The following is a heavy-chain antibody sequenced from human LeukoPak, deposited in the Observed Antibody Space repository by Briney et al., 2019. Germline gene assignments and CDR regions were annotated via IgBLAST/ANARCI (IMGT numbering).Heavy chain of an antibody. J-gene: IGHJ4*02. Sequence: GGSLRLSCAASGFTFTGYAMGWVRQVPGKGLEWVSAISGSGGSTYYADSGKGRFTISRDNSKNTLYLQMSSLRAEDTAVYYCARGHTTPVRFDYWGQGTLVTVSS. D-gene: IGHD1-26*01. CDR3: ARGHTTPVRFDY. CDR1: GFTFTGYA. CDR2: ISGSGGST. V-gene: IGHV3-23*01.